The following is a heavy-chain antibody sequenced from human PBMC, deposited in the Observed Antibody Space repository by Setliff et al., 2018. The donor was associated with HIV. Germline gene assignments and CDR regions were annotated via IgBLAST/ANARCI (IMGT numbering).Heavy chain of an antibody. CDR3: ARESLPGDAYYYYMDV. Sequence: GSLRLSCAASGFTFSSYEMNWVRQAPGKGLEWVSYISSSGRTIYYADSVKGRFTISRDNAKNSLYLQMNSLRAEDTSVYYCARESLPGDAYYYYMDVWGKGTTVTVSS. CDR1: GFTFSSYE. CDR2: ISSSGRTI. V-gene: IGHV3-48*03. J-gene: IGHJ6*03. D-gene: IGHD4-17*01.